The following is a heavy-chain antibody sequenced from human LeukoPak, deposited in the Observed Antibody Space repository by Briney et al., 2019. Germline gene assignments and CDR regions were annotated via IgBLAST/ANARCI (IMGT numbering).Heavy chain of an antibody. CDR2: IRYDGSNK. V-gene: IGHV3-30*02. J-gene: IGHJ4*02. Sequence: GGSLRLSCAASGFTFGSYGMHWVRQAPGKGLEGVAFIRYDGSNKYYADSVKGRFTISRDNSKNTLYLQMNSLRAEDTAVYYCAKDSDYDILTGYSTFDYWGQGTLVTVSS. CDR1: GFTFGSYG. D-gene: IGHD3-9*01. CDR3: AKDSDYDILTGYSTFDY.